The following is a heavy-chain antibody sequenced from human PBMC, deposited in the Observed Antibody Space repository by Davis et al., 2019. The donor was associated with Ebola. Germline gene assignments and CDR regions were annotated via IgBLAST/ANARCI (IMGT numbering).Heavy chain of an antibody. J-gene: IGHJ4*02. CDR2: ISSSSSTI. V-gene: IGHV3-48*02. CDR3: ARGLMVRGVIPYYFDY. D-gene: IGHD3-10*01. CDR1: GFSFSSYS. Sequence: GESLKISCAASGFSFSSYSMNWVRQAPGKGLEWVSYISSSSSTIYYADSVKGRFTISRDNAKNSLYLQMNSLRDEDTAVYYCARGLMVRGVIPYYFDYWGQGTLVTVSS.